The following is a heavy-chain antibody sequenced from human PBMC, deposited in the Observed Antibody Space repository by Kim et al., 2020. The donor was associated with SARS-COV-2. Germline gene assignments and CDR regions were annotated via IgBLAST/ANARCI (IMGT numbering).Heavy chain of an antibody. CDR2: IKSKTDGGTI. Sequence: GGSLRLSCAASGFTFSNAWMSWVRQAPGKGLEWVGRIKSKTDGGTIDYAAPVKGRFTISRDDSKDTLYLQMNSLETEDTGVYYCTTLISAPGRGYWGQGTLVTVSS. D-gene: IGHD6-13*01. J-gene: IGHJ4*02. V-gene: IGHV3-15*01. CDR3: TTLISAPGRGY. CDR1: GFTFSNAW.